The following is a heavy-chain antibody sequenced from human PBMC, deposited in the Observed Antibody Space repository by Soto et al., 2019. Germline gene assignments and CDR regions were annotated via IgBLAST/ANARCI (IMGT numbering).Heavy chain of an antibody. CDR2: IYSGGYT. D-gene: IGHD3-10*01. CDR3: APHPGGGGY. Sequence: EVQLVESGGGLIQPGGSLRLSCAVSGFTVSNNYMSWVRQAPGKGLEGVSVIYSGGYTAYGDSVKGRFTISRDNSKNTQYLQRNTRRPAATAVFLCAPHPGGGGYWGQGTLVTVSS. J-gene: IGHJ4*02. CDR1: GFTVSNNY. V-gene: IGHV3-53*01.